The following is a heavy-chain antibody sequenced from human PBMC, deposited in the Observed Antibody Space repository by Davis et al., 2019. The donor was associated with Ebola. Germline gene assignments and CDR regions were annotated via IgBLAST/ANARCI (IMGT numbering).Heavy chain of an antibody. J-gene: IGHJ4*02. Sequence: GESLKISCAASGFTFSSYWMHWVRQAPGKGLVWVSSISSTSNYIYYADSMKGRFTISRDDAKNSLYLQMNSLRAEDTAVYYCARRSSQALDWGQGTLVTVSS. CDR2: ISSTSNYI. CDR1: GFTFSSYW. V-gene: IGHV3-21*06. CDR3: ARRSSQALD. D-gene: IGHD6-6*01.